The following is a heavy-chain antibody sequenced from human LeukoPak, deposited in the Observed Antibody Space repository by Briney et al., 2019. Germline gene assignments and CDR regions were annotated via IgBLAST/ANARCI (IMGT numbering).Heavy chain of an antibody. V-gene: IGHV3-30*02. CDR1: GFSSKYYG. CDR2: IRYDANTE. J-gene: IGHJ4*02. D-gene: IGHD1-1*01. CDR3: AKAREGTVVIDY. Sequence: HPGGSLRLSCAASGFSSKYYGMHWVRQAPGKGLEWLAFIRYDANTEYYADSVQGRFTISRDNSKNTLYLQINSLGPEDTALYYCAKAREGTVVIDYWGQGTLVTVSS.